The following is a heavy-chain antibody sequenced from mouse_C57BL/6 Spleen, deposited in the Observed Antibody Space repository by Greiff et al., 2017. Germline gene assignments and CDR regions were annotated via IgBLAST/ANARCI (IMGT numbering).Heavy chain of an antibody. Sequence: EVQVVESGGGLVKPGGSLKLSCAASGFTFSSYALSWVRQTPEKRLEWVATISDGGSYTYYPDNVKGRFTISRDNAKNNLYLQMSHLKSEDTAMYYCARGGGYGNWAYWGQGTLVTVSA. D-gene: IGHD2-1*01. V-gene: IGHV5-4*01. CDR1: GFTFSSYA. CDR2: ISDGGSYT. CDR3: ARGGGYGNWAY. J-gene: IGHJ3*01.